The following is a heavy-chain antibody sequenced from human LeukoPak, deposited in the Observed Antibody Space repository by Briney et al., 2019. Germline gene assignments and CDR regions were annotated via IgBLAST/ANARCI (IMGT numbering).Heavy chain of an antibody. V-gene: IGHV3-7*01. CDR2: INQDGSET. CDR3: TKTLDF. Sequence: GGSLRLSCAASGFTFSGSWMDWVRQAPGKGLEWVANINQDGSETYYVDSAKGRFTISRDNAKNSLYLQMDSLRVEDTAMYYCTKTLDFWGQGTLVTVSS. CDR1: GFTFSGSW. J-gene: IGHJ4*02.